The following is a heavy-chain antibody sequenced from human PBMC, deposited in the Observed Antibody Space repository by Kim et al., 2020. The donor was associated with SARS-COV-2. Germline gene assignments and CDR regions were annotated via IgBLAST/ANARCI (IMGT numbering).Heavy chain of an antibody. V-gene: IGHV3-21*01. CDR2: ISGSSSHI. CDR3: ARRSPPARYNGMDV. CDR1: GFTFDFYD. D-gene: IGHD3-9*01. J-gene: IGHJ6*02. Sequence: GGSLRLSCAASGFTFDFYDMNWVRQAPGKGLEWVSAISGSSSHIYYADSVKGRFTVSRDNAKTSLYLQMNSLRAEDTAVYYCARRSPPARYNGMDVWGQGTTVTVYS.